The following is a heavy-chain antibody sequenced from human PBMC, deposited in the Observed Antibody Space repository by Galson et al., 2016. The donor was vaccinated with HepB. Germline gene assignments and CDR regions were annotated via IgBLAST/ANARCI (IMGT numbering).Heavy chain of an antibody. CDR2: ISSDSNHI. D-gene: IGHD3-10*01. CDR3: ARDANLLIINDGFDI. Sequence: SLRLSCAASGFRLSSYAMQWVRQAPGKGLEWVALISSDSNHIYYADSVKGRFTTSRDNPKNTLFLQMDSLRTEDTAVYYCARDANLLIINDGFDIWGQGTMGTVSS. V-gene: IGHV3-30-3*01. J-gene: IGHJ3*02. CDR1: GFRLSSYA.